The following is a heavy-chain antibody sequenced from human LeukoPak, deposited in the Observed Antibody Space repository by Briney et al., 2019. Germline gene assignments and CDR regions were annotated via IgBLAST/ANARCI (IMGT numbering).Heavy chain of an antibody. CDR3: ARGLITIFGVVTGGPDY. CDR1: GYTFTSYG. CDR2: ISAYNGNT. Sequence: GASVKVSCKASGYTFTSYGISWVRQAPGQGLEWMGWISAYNGNTNYAQKLQGRVTVTTDTSTSTAYMELRSLRSDGTAVYYCARGLITIFGVVTGGPDYWGQGTLVTVSS. J-gene: IGHJ4*02. V-gene: IGHV1-18*01. D-gene: IGHD3-3*01.